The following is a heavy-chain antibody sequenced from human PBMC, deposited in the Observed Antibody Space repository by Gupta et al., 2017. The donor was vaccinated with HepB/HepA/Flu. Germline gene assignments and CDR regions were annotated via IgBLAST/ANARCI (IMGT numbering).Heavy chain of an antibody. V-gene: IGHV3-33*01. CDR1: GFTRPLSYYG. CDR2: ISSDGKNV. CDR3: SRKGDPSGYYWYFDL. D-gene: IGHD3-22*01. J-gene: IGHJ2*01. Sequence: QEQLVESGGGVVQPESSLRLSCAASGFTRPLSYYGMHWVRQAPAKGLEWVAAISSDGKNVYYAEARRGRLTISRDTSKNILYLQMNNLRAEDTAVYYCSRKGDPSGYYWYFDLCGRGTLVTVSS.